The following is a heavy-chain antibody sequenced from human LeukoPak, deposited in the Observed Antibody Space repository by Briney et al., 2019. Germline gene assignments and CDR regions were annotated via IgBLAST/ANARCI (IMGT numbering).Heavy chain of an antibody. D-gene: IGHD1-26*01. CDR3: ARDNFWEQYYFDY. CDR1: GFTFSSYG. CDR2: ISYDGSNK. J-gene: IGHJ4*02. V-gene: IGHV3-30*03. Sequence: GGSLRLSCAASGFTFSSYGMHWVRQAPGKGLEWVAVISYDGSNKYYADSVKGRFTISRDNAKNSLYLQMNSLRAEDTAVYYCARDNFWEQYYFDYWGQGTLVTVSS.